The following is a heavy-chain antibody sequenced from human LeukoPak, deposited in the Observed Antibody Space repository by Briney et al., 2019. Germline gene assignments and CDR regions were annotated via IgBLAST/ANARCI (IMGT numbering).Heavy chain of an antibody. CDR2: INHSGST. Sequence: SETLSLTCAVYGGSFSGYYWSWIRQPPGKGLEWIGEINHSGSTNYNPSLKSRVTISVDTSKNQFSLKLSSVTAADTAVYYCARDGFPLTTMVRGVRSNWFDPWGQGTLVTVSS. V-gene: IGHV4-34*01. J-gene: IGHJ5*02. D-gene: IGHD3-10*01. CDR1: GGSFSGYY. CDR3: ARDGFPLTTMVRGVRSNWFDP.